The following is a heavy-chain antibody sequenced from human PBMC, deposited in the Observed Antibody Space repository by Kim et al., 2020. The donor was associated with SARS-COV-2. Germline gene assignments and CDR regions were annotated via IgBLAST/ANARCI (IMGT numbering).Heavy chain of an antibody. J-gene: IGHJ4*02. Sequence: GGSLRLSCAASGFPFSRHAMSWARQSAGKGLEWVSAIGSTGGTYYADSAKGRFTISRDNSKNTLYLQLNSLRAEDTAVYFCSAGTTYYLDYWGEGTLVTV. CDR2: IGSTGGT. D-gene: IGHD3-10*01. CDR1: GFPFSRHA. CDR3: SAGTTYYLDY. V-gene: IGHV3-23*01.